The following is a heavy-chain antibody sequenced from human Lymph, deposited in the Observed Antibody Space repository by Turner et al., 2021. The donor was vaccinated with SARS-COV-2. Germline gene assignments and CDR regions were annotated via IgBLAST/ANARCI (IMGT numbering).Heavy chain of an antibody. J-gene: IGHJ4*02. CDR1: GFTFSSYS. CDR2: STVTSSYI. CDR3: SRGPPDFPYYFDY. Sequence: EVQLVESGGGLVKPGGSLRLSCAASGFTFSSYSMNWVRQAPGKGLEWFSSSTVTSSYIYYADSVKGRFTISRDNAKNPLYLQMNSRRAEDTAVYYCSRGPPDFPYYFDYWGQGTLVTVSS. V-gene: IGHV3-21*01. D-gene: IGHD2-21*02.